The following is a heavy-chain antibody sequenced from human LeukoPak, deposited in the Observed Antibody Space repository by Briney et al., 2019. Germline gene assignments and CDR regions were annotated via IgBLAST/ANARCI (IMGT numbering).Heavy chain of an antibody. Sequence: ASVKVSCKTSDYTFISPGISWVRQAPGQGLEWMGWISAYNGNTNYAQKLQGRVTLTTDTSTSTAYMELRSLRSDDTAVYYCARDLGSGYDFWSGYYILSFDYWGQGTLVTVSS. CDR3: ARDLGSGYDFWSGYYILSFDY. J-gene: IGHJ4*02. CDR1: DYTFISPG. V-gene: IGHV1-18*01. D-gene: IGHD3-3*01. CDR2: ISAYNGNT.